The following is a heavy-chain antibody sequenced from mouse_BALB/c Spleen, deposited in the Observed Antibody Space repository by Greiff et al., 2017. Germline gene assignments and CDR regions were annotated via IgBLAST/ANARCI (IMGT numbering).Heavy chain of an antibody. V-gene: IGHV5-9-3*01. Sequence: QGVESGGGLVKPGGSLKLSCAASGFTFSSYAMSWVRQTPEKRLEWVATMSSGGSYTYYPDSVKGRFTISRDNAKNTLYLQMSSLRSEDTAMYYCARPFDDWGQGTTLTVSS. J-gene: IGHJ2*01. CDR2: MSSGGSYT. CDR3: ARPFDD. CDR1: GFTFSSYA.